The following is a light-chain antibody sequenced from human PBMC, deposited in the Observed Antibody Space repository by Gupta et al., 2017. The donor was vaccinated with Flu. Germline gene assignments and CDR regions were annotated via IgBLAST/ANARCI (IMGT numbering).Light chain of an antibody. CDR1: SSDVGGYNY. J-gene: IGLJ1*01. V-gene: IGLV2-14*04. CDR3: SSYTSSSTPCV. Sequence: ITISCTGTSSDVGGYNYVSWYQQHPGKAPKLMIYDVSNRPSGVSNRFSGSKYGNTASLTISGLQAEDEADYYCSSYTSSSTPCVFGTGTKVTVL. CDR2: DVS.